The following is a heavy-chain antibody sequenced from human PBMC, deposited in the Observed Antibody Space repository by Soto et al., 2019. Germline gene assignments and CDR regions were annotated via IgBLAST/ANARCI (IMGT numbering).Heavy chain of an antibody. CDR2: ISYDGSNK. Sequence: QVQLVESGGGVVQPGRSLRLSCAASGFTFSSYGMHWVRQAPGKGLEWVAVISYDGSNKYYADSVKGRFTISRDNSKNTLYLQMNSLRAEDTAVYYCAKARKWLVTGYFDYWGQGTLVTVSS. V-gene: IGHV3-30*18. D-gene: IGHD6-19*01. J-gene: IGHJ4*02. CDR1: GFTFSSYG. CDR3: AKARKWLVTGYFDY.